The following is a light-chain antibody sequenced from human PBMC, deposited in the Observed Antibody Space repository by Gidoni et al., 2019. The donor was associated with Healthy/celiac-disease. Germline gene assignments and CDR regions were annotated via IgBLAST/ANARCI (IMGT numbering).Light chain of an antibody. Sequence: DIQMTQSPSSLSASVRDRVTITCRASQSISSYLNWYQQKPGKAPKLLIYAASSLQSGVPSRFSGSGSGTDFSLNISSLQPEDFATYYCQQSYSTPRTFXQXTKVEIK. V-gene: IGKV1-39*01. J-gene: IGKJ1*01. CDR3: QQSYSTPRT. CDR1: QSISSY. CDR2: AAS.